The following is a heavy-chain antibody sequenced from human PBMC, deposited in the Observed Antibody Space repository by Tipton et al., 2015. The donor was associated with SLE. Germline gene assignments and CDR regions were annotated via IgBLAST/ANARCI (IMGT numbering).Heavy chain of an antibody. CDR3: ARVTIVGGSYYMDV. D-gene: IGHD3-3*01. J-gene: IGHJ6*03. CDR1: GESFTDYY. CDR2: ISHSGDS. Sequence: TLSLTCTVYGESFTDYYWSWVRQPPGKGLEWIGEISHSGDSNFNPSLKSRVTISMDTSKKQFSLKLSSVTAVDTAVYFCARVTIVGGSYYMDVWGKGITVTVSS. V-gene: IGHV4-34*01.